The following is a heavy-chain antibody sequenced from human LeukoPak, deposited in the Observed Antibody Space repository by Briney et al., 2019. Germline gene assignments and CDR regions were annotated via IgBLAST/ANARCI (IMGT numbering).Heavy chain of an antibody. CDR1: GGTFSSYA. CDR2: IIPIFGTA. CDR3: ARGRAMVRGVIRSAFDY. Sequence: ASVKVSCKASGGTFSSYAISWLRQAPGLGLEWMGGIIPIFGTANYAQKFQGRVTITADESTSTAYMELSSLRSEDTAVYYCARGRAMVRGVIRSAFDYWGQGTLVTVSS. J-gene: IGHJ4*02. V-gene: IGHV1-69*01. D-gene: IGHD3-10*01.